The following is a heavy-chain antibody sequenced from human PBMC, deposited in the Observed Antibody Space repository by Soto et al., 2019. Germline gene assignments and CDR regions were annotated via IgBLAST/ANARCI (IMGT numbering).Heavy chain of an antibody. V-gene: IGHV1-2*02. J-gene: IGHJ4*02. CDR1: GYSFTNYY. Sequence: ASVKVSCKASGYSFTNYYIHWVRQAPGQGLEWMGWINPNSGDTNYAQKFQGRVTMTRDTSINTAYMELNRLTSDDTALYYCARWDVYGASDQYHFDHWGQGTLVTVSS. CDR2: INPNSGDT. D-gene: IGHD4-17*01. CDR3: ARWDVYGASDQYHFDH.